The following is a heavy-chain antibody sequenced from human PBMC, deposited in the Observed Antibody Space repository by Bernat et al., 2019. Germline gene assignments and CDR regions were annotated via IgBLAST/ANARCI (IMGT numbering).Heavy chain of an antibody. CDR1: GFIFSSNA. J-gene: IGHJ4*02. Sequence: EVQLLESGGGLVQPGGSLRLSCAASGFIFSSNAMSWVRQAPEKGLEWVSTISHDGSTYYADSVKSRFTIPKDNSKNTLYLQMDSLRAEDTAVYYCAKDGAARPWPRFDYWGEGTLITVSS. D-gene: IGHD6-6*01. CDR3: AKDGAARPWPRFDY. CDR2: ISHDGST. V-gene: IGHV3-23*01.